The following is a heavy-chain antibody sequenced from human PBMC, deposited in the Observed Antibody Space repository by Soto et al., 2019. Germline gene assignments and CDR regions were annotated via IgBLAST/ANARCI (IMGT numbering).Heavy chain of an antibody. Sequence: QVQLVQSGAEVKKPGASVKVSCKASGYTFTSYGISWVRQAPGQGLDWMGWISAYNGDTNYPDKFQSRVTMDTETSTSTAYIELRSLRSAATALYTCPRSRGYYDSSRYLGRALDIWGQGTMVTVSS. CDR2: ISAYNGDT. V-gene: IGHV1-18*01. CDR3: PRSRGYYDSSRYLGRALDI. CDR1: GYTFTSYG. J-gene: IGHJ3*02. D-gene: IGHD3-22*01.